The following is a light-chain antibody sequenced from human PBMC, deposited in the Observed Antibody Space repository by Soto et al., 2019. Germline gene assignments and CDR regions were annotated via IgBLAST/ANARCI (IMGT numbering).Light chain of an antibody. J-gene: IGKJ1*01. Sequence: DIQMTQSPSSLSASVGDRVTITCRASQSISSYLNWYQQRPGKAPKLLIYAASNLQSGVPSRFSASGSGTDSTLTISSLQPEDFATYYCQQSYSTPRTFGQGTKVEIK. CDR1: QSISSY. CDR3: QQSYSTPRT. CDR2: AAS. V-gene: IGKV1-39*01.